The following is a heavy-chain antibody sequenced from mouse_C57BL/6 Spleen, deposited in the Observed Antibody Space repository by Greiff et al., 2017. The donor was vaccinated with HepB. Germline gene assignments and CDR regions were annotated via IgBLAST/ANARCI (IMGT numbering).Heavy chain of an antibody. CDR1: GYTFTSYW. CDR3: ARWITTVVAHYYAMDY. CDR2: IHPNSGST. D-gene: IGHD1-1*01. J-gene: IGHJ4*01. V-gene: IGHV1-64*01. Sequence: QVQLQQPGAELVKPGASVKLSCKASGYTFTSYWMHWVKQRPGQGLEWIGMIHPNSGSTNYNEKFKSKATLTVDKSSSTASMQLSSLTSEDSAVYYCARWITTVVAHYYAMDYWGQGTSVTVSS.